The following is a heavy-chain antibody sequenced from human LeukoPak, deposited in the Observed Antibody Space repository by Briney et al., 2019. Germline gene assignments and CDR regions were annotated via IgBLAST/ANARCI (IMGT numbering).Heavy chain of an antibody. CDR1: GFTFGNYY. CDR2: ISSSGDSI. Sequence: GSLRLSCAASGFTFGNYYMSWIRQAPGKGLEWVSYISSSGDSIYYAHSVKGRFTISRDNAKYSLYLQINSLRAEDTAVYYCARASLLGSYDSSAVDVWGQGTAVTVS. D-gene: IGHD3-22*01. J-gene: IGHJ6*02. V-gene: IGHV3-11*01. CDR3: ARASLLGSYDSSAVDV.